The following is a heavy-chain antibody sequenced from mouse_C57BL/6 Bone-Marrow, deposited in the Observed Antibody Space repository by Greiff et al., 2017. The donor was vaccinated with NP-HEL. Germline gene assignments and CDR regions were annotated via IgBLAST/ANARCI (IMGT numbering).Heavy chain of an antibody. V-gene: IGHV1-64*01. CDR3: AWGNSAWFAY. CDR2: IHPNSGST. Sequence: QVHVKQSGAELVKPGASVKLSCKASGYTFTSYWMHWVKQRPGQGLEWIGMIHPNSGSTNYNEKFKSKATLTVDKSSSTAYMQLSSLTSEDSAVYYCAWGNSAWFAYWGQGTLVTVSA. D-gene: IGHD2-1*01. J-gene: IGHJ3*01. CDR1: GYTFTSYW.